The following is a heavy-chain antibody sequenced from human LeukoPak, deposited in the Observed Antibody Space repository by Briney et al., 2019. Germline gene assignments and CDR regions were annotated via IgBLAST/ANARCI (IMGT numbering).Heavy chain of an antibody. D-gene: IGHD3-22*01. Sequence: SETLSLTCTVSGYSISSGYYWGWIRQPPGKGLEWIGSIYHSGSTYYNPSLKSRVTISVDTSKNQFSLKLSSVTAADTAVYYCASGAYYYDSSGYYEYYFDYWGQGTLVTVSS. CDR1: GYSISSGYY. CDR2: IYHSGST. V-gene: IGHV4-38-2*02. J-gene: IGHJ4*02. CDR3: ASGAYYYDSSGYYEYYFDY.